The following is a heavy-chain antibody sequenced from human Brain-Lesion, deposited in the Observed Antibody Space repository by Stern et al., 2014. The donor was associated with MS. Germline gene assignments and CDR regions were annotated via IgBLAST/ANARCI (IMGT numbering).Heavy chain of an antibody. V-gene: IGHV4-61*02. CDR3: ARGRVVPGFQYYATDV. Sequence: QVQLVESGPGLVKPSQTLSLSCTVSGGSISSGGYYWSWIRQPAGKGLEWIGRIFNSGSTRYNPSLQSRVTLSIDKSKNQFSLRLNSMTAADTAVYYCARGRVVPGFQYYATDVWGQGTTVIVSS. D-gene: IGHD2-2*01. CDR2: IFNSGST. CDR1: GGSISSGGYY. J-gene: IGHJ6*02.